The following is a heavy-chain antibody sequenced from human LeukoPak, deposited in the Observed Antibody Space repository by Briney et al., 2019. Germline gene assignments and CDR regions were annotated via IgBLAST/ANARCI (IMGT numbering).Heavy chain of an antibody. V-gene: IGHV3-11*04. CDR3: ARAQTTVTRVSY. Sequence: PGGSLRLSCAASGFTLSDYYMSWIRQAPGQGLEWVSYISSSGSTIYYADSVRGRFTFSRDNAKNSLYLQMNSLRAEDTAVYYCARAQTTVTRVSYWGQGTLVTVSS. J-gene: IGHJ4*02. CDR1: GFTLSDYY. D-gene: IGHD4-17*01. CDR2: ISSSGSTI.